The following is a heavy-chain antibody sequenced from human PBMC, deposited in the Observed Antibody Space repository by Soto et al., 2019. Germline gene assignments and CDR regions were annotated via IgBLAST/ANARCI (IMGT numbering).Heavy chain of an antibody. CDR2: ISSSGANT. CDR3: VSWVSAHFDY. V-gene: IGHV3-23*01. J-gene: IGHJ4*01. CDR1: GFTFDSPYSHA. Sequence: GGSLRLSCAASGFTFDSPYSHAMSWFRQSPGKGPEWVSTISSSGANTHYAESVQGRFTISKDASRNTVHLHMNSLRADDTATYFCVSWVSAHFDYWGHGTPVTVSS. D-gene: IGHD2-8*01.